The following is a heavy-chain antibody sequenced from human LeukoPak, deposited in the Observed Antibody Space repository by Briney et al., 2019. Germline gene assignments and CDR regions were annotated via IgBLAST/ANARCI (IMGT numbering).Heavy chain of an antibody. J-gene: IGHJ6*03. Sequence: SETLSLTCAVYGGSLSGFYWSWIRQSPGKGLEWIGEINQSGSTNYNPSLKSRVTISVDTSKNQFSLKLSSVTAADTAVYYCARSGSLDYYYYMDVWGKGTTVTVSS. CDR1: GGSLSGFY. CDR2: INQSGST. D-gene: IGHD1-26*01. V-gene: IGHV4-34*01. CDR3: ARSGSLDYYYYMDV.